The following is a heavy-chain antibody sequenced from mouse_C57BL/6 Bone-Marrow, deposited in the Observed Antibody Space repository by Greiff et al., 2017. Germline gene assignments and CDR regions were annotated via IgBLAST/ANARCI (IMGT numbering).Heavy chain of an antibody. V-gene: IGHV1-69*01. D-gene: IGHD2-1*01. CDR1: GYTFTSYW. Sequence: QVQLQQPGAELVMPGASVKLSCKASGYTFTSYWMHWVKQRSGQGLEWIGEIDPSDSYTNYNQKFKGKSTLTVDKSSSTAYMQLSSLTSEDSAVYYCALYGNYEVAMDYWGQGTSVTVSS. J-gene: IGHJ4*01. CDR3: ALYGNYEVAMDY. CDR2: IDPSDSYT.